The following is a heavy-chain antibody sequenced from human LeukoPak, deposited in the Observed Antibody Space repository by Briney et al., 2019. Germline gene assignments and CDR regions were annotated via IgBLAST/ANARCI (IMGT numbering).Heavy chain of an antibody. D-gene: IGHD6-13*01. CDR2: ISGSGGST. CDR1: GFTFSSYA. CDR3: AKDSPYSSSWYDYYGMDV. Sequence: GGSLRLSCAASGFTFSSYAMSWVRQAPGKGLEWVSAISGSGGSTYYADSVKGRFTISRDNSKNTLYLQMNSLRAEDTAVYYCAKDSPYSSSWYDYYGMDVWGQGTTVTVSS. J-gene: IGHJ6*02. V-gene: IGHV3-23*01.